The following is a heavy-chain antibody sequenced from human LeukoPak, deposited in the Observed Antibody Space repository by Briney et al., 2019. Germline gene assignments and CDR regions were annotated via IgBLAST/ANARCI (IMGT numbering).Heavy chain of an antibody. CDR1: GFTLSNYS. CDR2: ISGSGFTI. D-gene: IGHD4-11*01. V-gene: IGHV3-48*01. Sequence: GGSLRLSCAVSGFTLSNYSMNWVRQAPGKGLEWISYISGSGFTIHYADSVKGRFTISRDNAKNSLYLQMNSLRAEDTAVYYCVRGVPKTSYYYYYMDVWGKGTTVTVSS. CDR3: VRGVPKTSYYYYYMDV. J-gene: IGHJ6*03.